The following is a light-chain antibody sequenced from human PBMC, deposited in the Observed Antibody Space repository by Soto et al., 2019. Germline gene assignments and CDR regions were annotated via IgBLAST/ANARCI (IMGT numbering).Light chain of an antibody. CDR2: QNN. V-gene: IGLV3-1*01. CDR3: LAWDSSTGV. Sequence: SYELTQPPSVSVSPGQTASITSSGDKLGDKFASWYQQRPGQSPVLVIYQNNKRPSEIPERFSDSNPGTTASLTICGAHAKDEAGNYCLAWDSSTGVFGVGTKLTLL. J-gene: IGLJ2*01. CDR1: KLGDKF.